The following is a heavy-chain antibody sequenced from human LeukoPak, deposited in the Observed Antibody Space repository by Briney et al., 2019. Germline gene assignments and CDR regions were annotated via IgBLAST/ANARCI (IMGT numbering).Heavy chain of an antibody. D-gene: IGHD6-13*01. Sequence: SETLSLTCAVSGYSISSGYYWGWIRQPPGKGLEWIGSIYYSGSTYYNPSLKSRVTIFVDTSKNQFSLKLSSVTAADTAVYYCARRSGIAAAGIDYWGQGTLVTVSS. CDR1: GYSISSGYY. CDR3: ARRSGIAAAGIDY. CDR2: IYYSGST. V-gene: IGHV4-38-2*01. J-gene: IGHJ4*02.